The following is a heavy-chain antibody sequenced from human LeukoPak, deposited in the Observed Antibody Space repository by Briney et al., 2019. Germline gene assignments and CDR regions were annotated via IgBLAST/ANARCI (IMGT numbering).Heavy chain of an antibody. CDR2: IYTSGST. J-gene: IGHJ2*01. Sequence: PSETLSLTCTVSGGSISSGSYYWSWIRQPAGKGLEWIGRIYTSGSTNYNPSLKSRVTISVDTSKNQFSLKLSSVTAADTAVYYCATHSSGWYVQGYFDLWGRGTLVTVSS. CDR1: GGSISSGSYY. D-gene: IGHD6-19*01. V-gene: IGHV4-61*02. CDR3: ATHSSGWYVQGYFDL.